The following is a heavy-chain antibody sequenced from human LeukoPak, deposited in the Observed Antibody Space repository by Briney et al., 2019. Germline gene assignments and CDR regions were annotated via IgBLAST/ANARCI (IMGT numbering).Heavy chain of an antibody. Sequence: GGSLRLYCVASGFPFSSYWMTWVRQAAGKGLEWVANIKQDGSKKSYVASVKGRFTISRDNAKNSLYLQMNSLRAEDTAIYYCTRVGYIDEGIDYWGQGTLVTVSS. CDR2: IKQDGSKK. D-gene: IGHD5-24*01. J-gene: IGHJ4*02. V-gene: IGHV3-7*04. CDR1: GFPFSSYW. CDR3: TRVGYIDEGIDY.